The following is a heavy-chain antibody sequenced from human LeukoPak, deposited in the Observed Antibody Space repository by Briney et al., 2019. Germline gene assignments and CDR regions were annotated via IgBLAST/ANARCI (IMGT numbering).Heavy chain of an antibody. CDR3: ARATRNGYDY. J-gene: IGHJ4*02. CDR2: IAHDSTTI. CDR1: GFTFRIYG. Sequence: GGSLRLSCAASGFTFRIYGMNWVRQAPGKGPEWVSYIAHDSTTIYYADSVRGRFTMSRDNARNSLFLQMNSLRPEDTAMYYCARATRNGYDYWGPGTLSPSPQ. V-gene: IGHV3-48*04. D-gene: IGHD5-24*01.